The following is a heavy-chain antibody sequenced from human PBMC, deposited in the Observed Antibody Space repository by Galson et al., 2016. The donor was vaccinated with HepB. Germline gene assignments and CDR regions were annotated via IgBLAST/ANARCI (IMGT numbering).Heavy chain of an antibody. CDR1: GGSLTTGTYY. Sequence: SETLSLTCTVSGGSLTTGTYYWGWVRQTPGRALEWIGSLYYSGATYYNPSLRSRVTLSVDTAKNQFSLKLSSMTAADTAMYFCARVVVVSAPDFYHGMDVWGQWTTVTVSS. V-gene: IGHV4-39*07. D-gene: IGHD2-15*01. J-gene: IGHJ6*02. CDR3: ARVVVVSAPDFYHGMDV. CDR2: LYYSGAT.